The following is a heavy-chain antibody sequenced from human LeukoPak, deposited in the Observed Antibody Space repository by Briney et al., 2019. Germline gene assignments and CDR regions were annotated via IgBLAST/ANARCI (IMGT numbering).Heavy chain of an antibody. CDR2: IYYSGST. V-gene: IGHV4-59*01. Sequence: SETLSLTCTVAGGSISSYYWSWIRQPPGKGLEWIGYIYYSGSTNYNPSLKSRVTISVDTSKNQSSLKLSSVTAADTAVYYCARGQRGYSSSWYDYWGQGTLVTVSS. CDR1: GGSISSYY. D-gene: IGHD6-13*01. CDR3: ARGQRGYSSSWYDY. J-gene: IGHJ4*02.